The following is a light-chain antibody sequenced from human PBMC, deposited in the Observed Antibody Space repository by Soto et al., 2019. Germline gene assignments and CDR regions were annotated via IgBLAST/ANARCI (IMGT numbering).Light chain of an antibody. CDR3: QQRSNWPLT. CDR2: DAS. J-gene: IGKJ4*01. CDR1: QSVSSY. V-gene: IGKV3-11*01. Sequence: EIVLTQSPATLSLSPGERATLSCRASQSVSSYLAWYQQKPGQAPRLLIYDASNRATGVPARFIGSGSGTDFTLTVSTLEPEDFAVYYCQQRSNWPLTFGGGTKLEIK.